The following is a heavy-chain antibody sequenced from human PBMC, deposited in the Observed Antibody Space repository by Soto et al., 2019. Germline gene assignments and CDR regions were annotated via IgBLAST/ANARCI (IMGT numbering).Heavy chain of an antibody. CDR1: GGSISTGAYS. CDR3: ARIHYYDTIGYYPYFDY. CDR2: ISYIGST. D-gene: IGHD3-22*01. V-gene: IGHV4-30-2*01. J-gene: IGHJ4*02. Sequence: QLQLQESGSGLVKPSGILSLTCAVSGGSISTGAYSWSWIRQPPGKGLEWIGYISYIGSTYYNPSLKSRVNISADRPKNQFSLKLSSVTAADTAVYYCARIHYYDTIGYYPYFDYWGQGTLVTVSS.